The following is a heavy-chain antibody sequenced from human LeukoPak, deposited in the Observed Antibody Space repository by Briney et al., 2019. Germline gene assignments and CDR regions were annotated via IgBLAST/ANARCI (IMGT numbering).Heavy chain of an antibody. CDR2: ISSTGTYI. J-gene: IGHJ6*02. V-gene: IGHV3-21*01. CDR1: GFTFSSSTFGSYT. D-gene: IGHD2-8*01. Sequence: TGGSLRLSCATSGFTFSSSTFGSYTMNWVRQAPGKGLEWVSSISSTGTYIYYTDSVKGRFTISRDNSKNTLYLQMNSLRAEDTAVYYCAKGYCTNGVCYPYGMDVWGQGTTVTVSS. CDR3: AKGYCTNGVCYPYGMDV.